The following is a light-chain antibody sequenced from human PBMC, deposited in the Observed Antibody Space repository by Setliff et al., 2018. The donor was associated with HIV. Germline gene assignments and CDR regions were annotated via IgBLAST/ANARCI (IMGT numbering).Light chain of an antibody. J-gene: IGLJ1*01. V-gene: IGLV2-23*01. CDR1: SSDVGTYIF. Sequence: QSALTQPASVSGSPGQSITISCTGTSSDVGTYIFVSWYQQHPGKAPKLMIYEGSKRPSGVSNRFFGSKSGYTASLTISGLQAEDEADYYCCSYAGSTLYVFGTGTKVTV. CDR2: EGS. CDR3: CSYAGSTLYV.